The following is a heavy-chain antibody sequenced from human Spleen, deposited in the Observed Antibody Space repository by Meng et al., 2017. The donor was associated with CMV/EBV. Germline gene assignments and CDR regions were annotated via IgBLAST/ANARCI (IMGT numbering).Heavy chain of an antibody. J-gene: IGHJ4*02. CDR1: GGFIGSSNYY. V-gene: IGHV4-39*07. Sequence: GSLRLSCTVSGGFIGSSNYYWGWIRQPPGKGLEWIGSIYYSGSTYYNSSFESRLTISVDTSKNQFSLKVTSVTAADTAVYYCATRNNAYDSSGFDYWGQGTLVTVSS. D-gene: IGHD3-22*01. CDR3: ATRNNAYDSSGFDY. CDR2: IYYSGST.